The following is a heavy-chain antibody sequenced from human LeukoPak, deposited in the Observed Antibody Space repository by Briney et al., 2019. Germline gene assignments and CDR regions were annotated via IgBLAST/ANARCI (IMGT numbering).Heavy chain of an antibody. D-gene: IGHD2-2*01. Sequence: SQTLSLTCAISEDSVSSNSAAWNWIRQSPSRGLEWLGRTYYRSKWYNDYAVSVRSRITVNPDTSKNQFSLHLNSVTPEDTAVYYCARRLTQYDCFDPWGQGILVTVSS. CDR1: EDSVSSNSAA. CDR2: TYYRSKWYN. J-gene: IGHJ5*02. CDR3: ARRLTQYDCFDP. V-gene: IGHV6-1*01.